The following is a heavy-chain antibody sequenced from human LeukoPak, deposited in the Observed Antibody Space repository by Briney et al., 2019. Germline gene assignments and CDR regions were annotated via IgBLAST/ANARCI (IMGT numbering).Heavy chain of an antibody. CDR1: GYSFTSHW. CDR3: ARQTAMGRSGDY. V-gene: IGHV5-51*01. Sequence: GESLKISCKASGYSFTSHWIGWVRQMPGKGLEWMGIIDPSDSDTRYTPSFRGQVTISADKSLTTAYLQWNSLKASDTAMYYCARQTAMGRSGDYWGQGTLVIVSS. D-gene: IGHD5-18*01. J-gene: IGHJ4*02. CDR2: IDPSDSDT.